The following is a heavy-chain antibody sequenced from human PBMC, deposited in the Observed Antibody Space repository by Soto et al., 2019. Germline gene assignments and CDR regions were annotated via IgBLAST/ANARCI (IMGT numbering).Heavy chain of an antibody. CDR1: GFTFSSNA. V-gene: IGHV3-23*01. Sequence: GGSLRLSCEASGFTFSSNAISWVRQAPGKGLEWVSVISGSGSSTYYADSVKGRFTLSRDNSKNTLYLQMNSLRAEDTAVYYCAKVHIGAYRPDGLYSWGQRTLVTVSA. CDR3: AKVHIGAYRPDGLYS. J-gene: IGHJ4*02. CDR2: ISGSGSST. D-gene: IGHD3-16*01.